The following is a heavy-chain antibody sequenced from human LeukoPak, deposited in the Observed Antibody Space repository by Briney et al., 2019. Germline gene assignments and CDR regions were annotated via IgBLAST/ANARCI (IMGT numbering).Heavy chain of an antibody. CDR1: GFTFSSYG. Sequence: GGSLRLSCAASGFTFSSYGMHWVRQAPGKGLEWVAVIWYDGSNKYYADSVKGRFTISRDNSKNTLYLQMNSLRAEDTAVYYCAKGLSAARVYYFDYRGQGTLVTVSS. D-gene: IGHD6-6*01. J-gene: IGHJ4*02. CDR3: AKGLSAARVYYFDY. V-gene: IGHV3-33*06. CDR2: IWYDGSNK.